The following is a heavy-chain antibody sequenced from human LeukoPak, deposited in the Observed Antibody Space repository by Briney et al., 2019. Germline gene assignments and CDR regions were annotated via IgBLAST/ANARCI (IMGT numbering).Heavy chain of an antibody. V-gene: IGHV5-51*01. Sequence: GESLKISCKGSGYSFTSHWIGWVRQMPGKGLEWMGIIYPGDSDTRYSPSFQGQVTISAAKSISTAFLQWSSLKASDTAMYSCARGLGGGFWTGYPSCFDYWGQGTLVTVSS. J-gene: IGHJ4*02. CDR1: GYSFTSHW. CDR3: ARGLGGGFWTGYPSCFDY. D-gene: IGHD3/OR15-3a*01. CDR2: IYPGDSDT.